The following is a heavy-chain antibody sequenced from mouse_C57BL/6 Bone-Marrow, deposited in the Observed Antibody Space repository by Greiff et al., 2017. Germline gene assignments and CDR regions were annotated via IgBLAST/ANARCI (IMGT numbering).Heavy chain of an antibody. J-gene: IGHJ2*01. V-gene: IGHV1-55*01. CDR3: AISGPLGRSFDY. CDR2: IYPTSGRT. CDR1: GYTFTSYW. Sequence: VQLQQPGAELVKPGASVKMSCKASGYTFTSYWITWVKQRPGQGLEWIGDIYPTSGRTNYNEKFKSKAILTVDTSSNTAYMQLSSLTSEDSAVFYCAISGPLGRSFDYWGQGTTLTFSS. D-gene: IGHD4-1*01.